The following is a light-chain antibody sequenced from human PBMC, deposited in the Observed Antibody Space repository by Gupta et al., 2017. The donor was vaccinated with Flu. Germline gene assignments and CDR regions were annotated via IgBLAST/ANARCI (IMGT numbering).Light chain of an antibody. CDR1: QRISSY. Sequence: DIQMTQSPSSLSASEGDRVTITCRAGQRISSYLNWYQQKPGKAPKLLIYGASNLQSGVPSRFSGDGSGTDFTLTISRIQPEDFATYYCQQSEKNPLTFGGGTKVEIK. CDR2: GAS. V-gene: IGKV1-39*01. CDR3: QQSEKNPLT. J-gene: IGKJ4*01.